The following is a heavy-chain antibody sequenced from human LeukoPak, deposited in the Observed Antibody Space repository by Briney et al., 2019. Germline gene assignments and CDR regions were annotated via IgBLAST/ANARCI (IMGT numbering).Heavy chain of an antibody. V-gene: IGHV1-2*02. J-gene: IGHJ4*02. CDR3: AETRGIAAAGTGVLNY. CDR1: GYTFTGYY. Sequence: GASVKVSCKASGYTFTGYYMHWVRQAPGQGLEWMGWINPNSGGTNYAQKFQGRVTMTRDTSTSTVYMELSSLRSEDTAVYYCAETRGIAAAGTGVLNYWGQGTLVTVSS. CDR2: INPNSGGT. D-gene: IGHD6-13*01.